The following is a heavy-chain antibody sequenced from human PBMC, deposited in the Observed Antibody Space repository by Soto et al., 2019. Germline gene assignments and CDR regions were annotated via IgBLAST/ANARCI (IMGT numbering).Heavy chain of an antibody. Sequence: QVQLVQYGAELRKPGSSLRVSCKSSGATFSTTGISWVRQAPGQGLEWMGGIVPLFGTPKYARKFQGRVSITADESTNTVYMELNSLRPDDAAVYYCARASPVICGGDPCYRLDSSFDSWGQGSLVIVSS. CDR2: IVPLFGTP. J-gene: IGHJ5*01. CDR3: ARASPVICGGDPCYRLDSSFDS. V-gene: IGHV1-69*01. D-gene: IGHD2-21*02. CDR1: GATFSTTG.